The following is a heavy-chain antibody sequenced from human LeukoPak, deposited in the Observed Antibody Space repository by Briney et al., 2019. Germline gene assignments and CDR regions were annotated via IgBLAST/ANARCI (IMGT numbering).Heavy chain of an antibody. V-gene: IGHV4-34*01. Sequence: SETLSLTCAVYGGSFSGYYWSWIRHPLGEGVEWNGEIKHSGSTNSNPSLKSRVTISVDTSKNQFSLKLSSVTAADTAVYYCRLVTPDYWGQGTLVTVSS. J-gene: IGHJ4*02. CDR1: GGSFSGYY. CDR2: IKHSGST. D-gene: IGHD3-9*01. CDR3: RLVTPDY.